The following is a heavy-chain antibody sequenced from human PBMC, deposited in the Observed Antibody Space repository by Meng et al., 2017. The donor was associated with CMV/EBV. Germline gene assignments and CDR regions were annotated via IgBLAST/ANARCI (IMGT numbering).Heavy chain of an antibody. CDR1: GFIFSSYT. V-gene: IGHV3-21*01. CDR3: ARYYYGSGSYSGAFDI. Sequence: GESLKISCAASGFIFSSYTMNWVRQAPGKGLEWVSSISSSSSYISYADSVKGRFTISRDNAKNSLYLQMNSLRAEDTAVYYCARYYYGSGSYSGAFDIWGQGTMVTVSS. CDR2: ISSSSSYI. J-gene: IGHJ3*02. D-gene: IGHD3-10*01.